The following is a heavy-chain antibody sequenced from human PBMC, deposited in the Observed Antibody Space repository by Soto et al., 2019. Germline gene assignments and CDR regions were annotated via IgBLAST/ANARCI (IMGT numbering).Heavy chain of an antibody. CDR3: ARLPDY. V-gene: IGHV4-30-2*01. CDR1: CGSISSGGSS. CDR2: MYHSGST. J-gene: IGHJ4*02. D-gene: IGHD2-2*01. Sequence: SETLSLTCAGSCGSISSGGSSWSWIRQPRGKGLEWIGYMYHSGSTYYNPSLKSRVTISIDRSKNQFSLKLSSVTAVDTAVYYCARLPDYWGQGILVSVSS.